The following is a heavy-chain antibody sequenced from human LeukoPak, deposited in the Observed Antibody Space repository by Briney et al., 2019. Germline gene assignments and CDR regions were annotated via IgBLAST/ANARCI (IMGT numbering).Heavy chain of an antibody. J-gene: IGHJ4*02. Sequence: SETLSLICTVSGRFISSYYWSWIRQPGGKGLEWIGRIYTSGSTNYNPSLKSRVTMSEDTSKNQFSLKLSSVTAADTAVYYCARLHRDSSGWYYFDYWGQGTLVTVSS. CDR2: IYTSGST. D-gene: IGHD6-19*01. V-gene: IGHV4-4*07. CDR1: GRFISSYY. CDR3: ARLHRDSSGWYYFDY.